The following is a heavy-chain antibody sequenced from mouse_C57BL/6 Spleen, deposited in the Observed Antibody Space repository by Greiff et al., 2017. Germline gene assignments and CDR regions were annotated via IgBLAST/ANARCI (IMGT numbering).Heavy chain of an antibody. Sequence: EVKLMESGPGLVKPSQSLSLTCSVTGYSITSGYYWNWIRQFPGNKLEWMGYISYDGSNNYNPSLKNRISITRDTSKNQFFLKLNSVTTEDTATYYCARDWGTTVGFDYWGQGTTLTGAS. V-gene: IGHV3-6*01. CDR2: ISYDGSN. D-gene: IGHD1-1*01. CDR1: GYSITSGYY. CDR3: ARDWGTTVGFDY. J-gene: IGHJ2*01.